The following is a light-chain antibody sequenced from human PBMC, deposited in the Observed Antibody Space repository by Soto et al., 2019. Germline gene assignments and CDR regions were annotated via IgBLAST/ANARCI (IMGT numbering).Light chain of an antibody. CDR2: KVS. V-gene: IGKV2-30*01. Sequence: DVVMTQSPLSLPVTLGQPASISCRSSQSLLYSDGNTYLSWFQQRPGQSPRLLIYKVSIRDSGVPDRFSGSWSGTDFTLKITRVEAEDVGVYYCMQVTYWPPRTFVRGTKVEI. CDR3: MQVTYWPPRT. CDR1: QSLLYSDGNTY. J-gene: IGKJ1*01.